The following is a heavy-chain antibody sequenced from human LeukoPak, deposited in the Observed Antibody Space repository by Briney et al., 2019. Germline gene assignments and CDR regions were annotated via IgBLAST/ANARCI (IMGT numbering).Heavy chain of an antibody. CDR2: IRTQANIYAT. CDR3: TTSYSGNSWYDWFGP. Sequence: GSLRLSSAASGFTFSGSSIHWVRPASGKGLEWVGLIRTQANIYATSYAASVTGRFTISIDDSKDTSYLQMDSLKTEHPALYFCTTSYSGNSWYDWFGPWGQGTLVTVSS. D-gene: IGHD6-13*01. V-gene: IGHV3-73*01. CDR1: GFTFSGSS. J-gene: IGHJ5*02.